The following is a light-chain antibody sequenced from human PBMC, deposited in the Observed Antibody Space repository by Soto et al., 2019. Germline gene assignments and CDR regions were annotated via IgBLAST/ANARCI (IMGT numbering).Light chain of an antibody. J-gene: IGKJ2*01. V-gene: IGKV4-1*01. Sequence: DIVMTQSPDSLAVSLRARATINCKSSQSVLYNTNNKNYLAWYQQRPGQPPKLLIYWASTLESGVPDRFSGSASGTDFTLTITSLQAEDVAVYYCEQYESSPPTFGQGTKLEIK. CDR1: QSVLYNTNNKNY. CDR3: EQYESSPPT. CDR2: WAS.